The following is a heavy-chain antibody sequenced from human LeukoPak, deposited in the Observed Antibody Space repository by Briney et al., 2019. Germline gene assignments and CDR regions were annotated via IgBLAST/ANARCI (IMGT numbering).Heavy chain of an antibody. CDR2: IKPGGGGT. CDR1: GYRFSSNH. Sequence: ASVTVSCKASGYRFSSNHMHWVRQAPGQGLEWMGIIKPGGGGTTYAQKFQGRIALTRDTSTTTFYMDLNNLRFEDTAVYYCARDSNWAFDSWGQGTLVTVSS. CDR3: ARDSNWAFDS. D-gene: IGHD1-1*01. J-gene: IGHJ4*02. V-gene: IGHV1-46*01.